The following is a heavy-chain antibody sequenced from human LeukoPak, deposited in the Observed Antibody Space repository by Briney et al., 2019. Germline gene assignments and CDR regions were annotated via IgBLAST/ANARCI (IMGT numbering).Heavy chain of an antibody. CDR1: GYTFTGYY. J-gene: IGHJ4*02. V-gene: IGHV1-2*02. CDR3: ASTSMVRGVIPNSFDY. Sequence: ASVKVSCKASGYTFTGYYMHWVRQAPGQGLEWMGWINPNSGGTNYAQKFQGRVTMTRDTSISTAYMELSRLRSDDTAVYYCASTSMVRGVIPNSFDYWGQGTLSPSPQ. CDR2: INPNSGGT. D-gene: IGHD3-10*01.